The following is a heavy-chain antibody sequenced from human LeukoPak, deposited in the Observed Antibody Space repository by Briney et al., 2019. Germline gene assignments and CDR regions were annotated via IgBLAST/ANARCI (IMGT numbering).Heavy chain of an antibody. CDR3: ARAGAGGVSAGYSIDY. J-gene: IGHJ4*02. Sequence: ASVKVSCKASGYTFTSYYMHWVRHAPGQGLEWMGIINPSGGSTSYAQKFQGRVTMTRDTSTSTVYMELRSLGSEDTAVYYCARAGAGGVSAGYSIDYWGQGTLVTVSS. D-gene: IGHD3-16*02. V-gene: IGHV1-46*01. CDR1: GYTFTSYY. CDR2: INPSGGST.